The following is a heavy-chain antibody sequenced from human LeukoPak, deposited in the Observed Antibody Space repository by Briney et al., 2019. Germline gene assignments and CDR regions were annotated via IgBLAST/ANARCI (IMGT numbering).Heavy chain of an antibody. V-gene: IGHV3-23*01. D-gene: IGHD4-23*01. CDR3: AKDSDLLRWGYFDY. Sequence: GGSLRLSCAASGFTFSSYAMSWVRQAPGKGLEWVSAICGSGGSTYYADSVKGRFTISRDNSKNTLYLQMNSLRAEDTAVYYCAKDSDLLRWGYFDYWGQGTLVTVSS. CDR1: GFTFSSYA. CDR2: ICGSGGST. J-gene: IGHJ4*02.